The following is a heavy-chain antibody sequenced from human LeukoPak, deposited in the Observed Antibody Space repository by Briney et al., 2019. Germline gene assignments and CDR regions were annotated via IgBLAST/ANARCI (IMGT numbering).Heavy chain of an antibody. V-gene: IGHV4-30-2*01. CDR1: GGSISSGGYS. D-gene: IGHD3-22*01. Sequence: SQTLSLTCAVSGGSISSGGYSWSWIRQPPGKGLEWIGYIYHSGSTYYNPSLKSRVTISVDTSKNQFSLKLSSVTAADTAVYYCARIYSPDYYDSSGTDYWGQGTLVTVSS. J-gene: IGHJ4*02. CDR3: ARIYSPDYYDSSGTDY. CDR2: IYHSGST.